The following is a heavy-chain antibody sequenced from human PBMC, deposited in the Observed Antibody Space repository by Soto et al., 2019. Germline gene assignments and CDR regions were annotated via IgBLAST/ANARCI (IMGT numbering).Heavy chain of an antibody. CDR3: ARSNYGSGSYYGMDV. J-gene: IGHJ6*02. V-gene: IGHV4-34*01. D-gene: IGHD3-10*01. Sequence: QVQLQQWGAGLLKPSETLSLTCAVYGGSFSGYYWSWIRQPPGKGLEWIGEINHSGSTNYNPSLTRRVTIXXDXSXXQFSLKLSSVTAADTAVYYCARSNYGSGSYYGMDVWGQGTTVTVSS. CDR1: GGSFSGYY. CDR2: INHSGST.